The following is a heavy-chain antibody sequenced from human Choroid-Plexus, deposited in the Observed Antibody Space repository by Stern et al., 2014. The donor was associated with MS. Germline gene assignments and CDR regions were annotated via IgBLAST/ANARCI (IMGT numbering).Heavy chain of an antibody. CDR3: AKDRQYLTYFFDH. CDR2: VSYDGSNK. V-gene: IGHV3-30*18. CDR1: GFTFGRCA. Sequence: VQLVESGGGVVQPGRPLRLSCGASGFTFGRCAMPWVRQAPGKGLEGVAGVSYDGSNKYYADSVKGRFTISRDNSQNTLYMQMSSLRPEDTAVYYCAKDRQYLTYFFDHWGQGSLVTVSS. D-gene: IGHD2/OR15-2a*01. J-gene: IGHJ5*02.